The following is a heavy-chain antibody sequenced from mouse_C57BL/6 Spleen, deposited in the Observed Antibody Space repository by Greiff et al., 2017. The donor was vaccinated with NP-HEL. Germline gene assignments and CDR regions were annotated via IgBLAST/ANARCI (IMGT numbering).Heavy chain of an antibody. J-gene: IGHJ2*01. CDR3: ARDRGTGTFDY. CDR2: ISYDGSN. D-gene: IGHD4-1*01. Sequence: EVKLMESGPGLVKPSQSLSLTCSVTGYSITSGYYWYWIRQFPGNKLEWMGYISYDGSNNYNPSLKKRISITRDTSKNKFFLKLNSVTTEDTATYYCARDRGTGTFDYWGQGTTLTVSS. CDR1: GYSITSGYY. V-gene: IGHV3-6*01.